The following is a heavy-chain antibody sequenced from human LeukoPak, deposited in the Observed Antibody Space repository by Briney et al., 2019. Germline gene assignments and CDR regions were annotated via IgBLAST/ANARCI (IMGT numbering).Heavy chain of an antibody. Sequence: SETLSLTCTVSDGSITNYDWSWVRQPPGKGLEFIGHVHYSGTTNYNPSLKSRVTISVDTSKNQFSLKLSSVTAADTAVYYCARGKQYYDYVWGSYREFDYWGQGTLVTVSS. CDR3: ARGKQYYDYVWGSYREFDY. J-gene: IGHJ4*02. CDR1: DGSITNYD. CDR2: VHYSGTT. D-gene: IGHD3-16*02. V-gene: IGHV4-59*01.